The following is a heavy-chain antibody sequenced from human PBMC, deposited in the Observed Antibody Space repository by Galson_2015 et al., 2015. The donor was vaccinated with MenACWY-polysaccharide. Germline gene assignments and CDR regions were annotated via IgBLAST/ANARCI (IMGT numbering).Heavy chain of an antibody. V-gene: IGHV3-74*01. D-gene: IGHD6-19*01. CDR1: GFTFSGYC. Sequence: SLRLSCAASGFTFSGYCIHWVRQAPRKGLVWVSRICSDENSITYAGSVKGRFSISRENAENTVYLQMNSLTAEDTALYYCVRGSSGWRGMDVWGQGTTVTVSS. CDR2: ICSDENSI. J-gene: IGHJ6*02. CDR3: VRGSSGWRGMDV.